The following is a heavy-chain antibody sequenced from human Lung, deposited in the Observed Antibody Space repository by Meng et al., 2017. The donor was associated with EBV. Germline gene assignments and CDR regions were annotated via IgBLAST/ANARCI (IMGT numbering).Heavy chain of an antibody. CDR2: IYYTGSS. J-gene: IGHJ4*02. CDR3: ANAGRFGESLGDY. CDR1: GGSVISGGYY. Sequence: QGQLPGPGPGLVQPSQPLSLTCTVCGGSVISGGYYWSWIRQQPGKGPEWIGYIYYTGSSFYNPSLKSRVTISVDTSKNQFSLNLSSVTAADTAVYYCANAGRFGESLGDYWGQGILVTVSS. D-gene: IGHD3-10*01. V-gene: IGHV4-31*03.